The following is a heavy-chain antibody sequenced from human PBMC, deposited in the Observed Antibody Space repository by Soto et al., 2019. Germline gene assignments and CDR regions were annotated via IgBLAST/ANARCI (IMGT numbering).Heavy chain of an antibody. CDR3: ARVPNSGSYYDYFDY. CDR1: GGSISSGDYY. J-gene: IGHJ4*02. CDR2: ISYSGST. D-gene: IGHD1-26*01. V-gene: IGHV4-30-4*01. Sequence: SETLSLTCTVSGGSISSGDYYWSWIRQPPGKGLEWIGYISYSGSTYYNPSLKSRLTISVDTSKSHFSLKLTSVTATDTAVYYCARVPNSGSYYDYFDYWGQGMLVTVSS.